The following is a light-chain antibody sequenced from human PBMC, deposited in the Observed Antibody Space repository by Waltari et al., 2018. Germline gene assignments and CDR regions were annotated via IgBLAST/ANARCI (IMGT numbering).Light chain of an antibody. V-gene: IGLV1-40*01. J-gene: IGLJ2*01. CDR1: GSNIGAGYD. CDR3: QSYDTTLSVV. CDR2: GIN. Sequence: QSVLTQPPSVSGAPGQRVTISCTGSGSNIGAGYDVHWYRQLPGKAPTLLLSGINTRPPGVSDRFSGSQFDTSASLAIAGLQADDEADYYCQSYDTTLSVVFGGGTKLTVL.